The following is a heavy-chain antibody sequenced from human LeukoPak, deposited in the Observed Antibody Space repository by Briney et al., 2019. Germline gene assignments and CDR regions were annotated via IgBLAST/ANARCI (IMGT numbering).Heavy chain of an antibody. CDR1: GGSTSSYY. CDR2: IYYSGST. V-gene: IGHV4-59*01. CDR3: ARDSGYSYGYGLYYYYMDV. J-gene: IGHJ6*03. D-gene: IGHD5-18*01. Sequence: SETLSLTCTVSGGSTSSYYWSWIRQPPGKGLEWIGYIYYSGSTNYNPSLKSRVTISVDTSKNQFSLKLSSVTAADTAVYYCARDSGYSYGYGLYYYYMDVWSKGTTVTVSS.